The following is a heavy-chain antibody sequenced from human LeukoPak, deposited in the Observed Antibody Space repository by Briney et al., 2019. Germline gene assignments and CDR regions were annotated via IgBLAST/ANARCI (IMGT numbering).Heavy chain of an antibody. J-gene: IGHJ4*02. CDR3: ARDGGDYSNLYYFDY. CDR1: GFTFSSYA. D-gene: IGHD4-11*01. V-gene: IGHV3-23*01. CDR2: ISGSGGST. Sequence: GGSLRLSCAASGFTFSSYAMSWVRQAPGKGLEWVSAISGSGGSTYYADSVKGRFTISRDNAKNSLYLQMNSLRAEDTALYYCARDGGDYSNLYYFDYWGQGTLVTVSS.